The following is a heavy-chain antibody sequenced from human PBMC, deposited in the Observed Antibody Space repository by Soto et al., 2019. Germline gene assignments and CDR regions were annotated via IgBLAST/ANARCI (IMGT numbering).Heavy chain of an antibody. CDR3: ASSDYIWGSYRYTGRGITFDY. J-gene: IGHJ4*02. CDR2: INHSGST. Sequence: SETLSLTCAVYGGSFSGYYWSWIRQPPGKGLEWIGEINHSGSTNYNPSLKSRVTISVDTSKNQFSLKLSSVTAADTAVYYCASSDYIWGSYRYTGRGITFDYWGQGTLVTVSS. CDR1: GGSFSGYY. V-gene: IGHV4-34*01. D-gene: IGHD3-16*02.